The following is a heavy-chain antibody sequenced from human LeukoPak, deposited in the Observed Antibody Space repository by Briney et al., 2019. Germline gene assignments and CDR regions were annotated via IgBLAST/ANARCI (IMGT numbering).Heavy chain of an antibody. V-gene: IGHV4-4*02. CDR2: MYLSGTT. CDR3: AGLVGRYSSGLYYYYFDY. Sequence: SGTLSLTCTVSGDSINSLDLWSWVRQPPGKGLEWIGEMYLSGTTHSNPSVKSRVTISIDKSKNQFSLNLSSVTAADTAVYYCAGLVGRYSSGLYYYYFDYWGQGTLVTVSS. J-gene: IGHJ4*02. D-gene: IGHD3-22*01. CDR1: GDSINSLDL.